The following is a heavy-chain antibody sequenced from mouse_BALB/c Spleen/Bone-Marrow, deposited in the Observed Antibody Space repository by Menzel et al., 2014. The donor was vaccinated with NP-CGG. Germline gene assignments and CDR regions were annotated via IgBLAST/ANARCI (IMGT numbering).Heavy chain of an antibody. CDR1: GFDFSRYW. D-gene: IGHD2-14*01. Sequence: SGGGLVQPGRSLKLSCAASGFDFSRYWMNWVRQAPGKGLEWIGEINPDSSTINYTPSLKDKFIISRDNAKNTLYLQMSKARSEDTALYYCARPYYRYLYFDYWGQGTTLTVSS. J-gene: IGHJ2*01. CDR2: INPDSSTI. V-gene: IGHV4-1*02. CDR3: ARPYYRYLYFDY.